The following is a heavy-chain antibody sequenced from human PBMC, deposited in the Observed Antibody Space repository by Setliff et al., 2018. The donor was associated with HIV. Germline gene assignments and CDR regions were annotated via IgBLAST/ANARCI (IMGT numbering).Heavy chain of an antibody. CDR1: GFAFSFYA. J-gene: IGHJ4*02. Sequence: PGGSLRLSCAASGFAFSFYAMNWVRQAPGKGLEWVSSISSSSRSKYYADSVKGRFTISRDNAKNSLYLQMNSLRAEDTAVYYCATDPHRRDGYNFDSWGQGTLVTVSS. V-gene: IGHV3-21*04. CDR2: ISSSSRSK. CDR3: ATDPHRRDGYNFDS. D-gene: IGHD2-21*02.